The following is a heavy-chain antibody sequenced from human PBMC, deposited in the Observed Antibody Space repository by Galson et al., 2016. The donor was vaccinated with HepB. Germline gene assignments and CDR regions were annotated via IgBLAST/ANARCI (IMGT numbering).Heavy chain of an antibody. CDR3: ARDHSLGPGVVYYFDK. J-gene: IGHJ4*02. Sequence: LRLSCAASGFTFSSHSINWVRQAPGKGLEWVSSISSTSTTIYYADSVKGRFTIARDNTRSSLFLQMNSLTVEDTAVYFCARDHSLGPGVVYYFDKWGQGTLVTVSS. CDR1: GFTFSSHS. V-gene: IGHV3-48*04. D-gene: IGHD3-10*01. CDR2: ISSTSTTI.